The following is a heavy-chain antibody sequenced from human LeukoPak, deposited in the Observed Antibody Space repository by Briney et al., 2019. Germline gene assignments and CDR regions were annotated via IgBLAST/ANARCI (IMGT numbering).Heavy chain of an antibody. CDR1: GFTVSRHY. J-gene: IGHJ4*02. CDR2: IYSPGGT. CDR3: TRVGATTFDY. Sequence: GGSLRLSCAASGFTVSRHYMSWVRQAPGKGLEWVSIIYSPGGTYYSDPVKGRFTISIDNSLNTLYLQMNSLKTEDTAVYYCTRVGATTFDYWGQETLVTVSS. V-gene: IGHV3-53*01. D-gene: IGHD1-26*01.